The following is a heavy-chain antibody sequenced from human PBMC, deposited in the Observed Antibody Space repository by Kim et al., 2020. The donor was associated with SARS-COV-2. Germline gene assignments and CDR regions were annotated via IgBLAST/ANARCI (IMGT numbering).Heavy chain of an antibody. J-gene: IGHJ3*02. CDR1: GGSISSYY. D-gene: IGHD3-9*01. V-gene: IGHV4-59*01. Sequence: SETLSLTCTVSGGSISSYYWSWIRQPPGKGLEWIGYIYYSGSTNYNPSLKSRVTISVDTSKNQFSLKLSSVTAADTAVYYCARVGYDILTGYFSDAFDI. CDR2: IYYSGST. CDR3: ARVGYDILTGYFSDAFDI.